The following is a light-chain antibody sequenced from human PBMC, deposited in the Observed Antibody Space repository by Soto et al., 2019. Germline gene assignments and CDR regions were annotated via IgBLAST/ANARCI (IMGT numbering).Light chain of an antibody. V-gene: IGKV3-20*01. CDR3: QYYGGTPIT. J-gene: IGKJ5*01. CDR2: GVS. Sequence: EIVFTQSPVTLSLSPGRRATLSCRASQSVRGSNLSWYQQKPGQAPRLLIYGVSGRATGIPARFSGSGSGTDFTLTIGRLESEDFAVYFCQYYGGTPITFGQGTRLEIK. CDR1: QSVRGSN.